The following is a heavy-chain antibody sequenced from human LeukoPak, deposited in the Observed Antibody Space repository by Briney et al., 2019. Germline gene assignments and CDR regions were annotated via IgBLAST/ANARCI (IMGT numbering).Heavy chain of an antibody. J-gene: IGHJ6*02. CDR1: GFTFTSSA. CDR3: ARCRRAAVAGTRTYYYYGMDV. V-gene: IGHV1-58*02. D-gene: IGHD6-19*01. Sequence: SVKVSCKASGFTFTSSAMQWVGQARGQRLEWIGWIVVGSGNTNYAQKFQGRVTMTRDTSISTAYMELSRLRSDDTAVYYCARCRRAAVAGTRTYYYYGMDVWGQGTTVTVSS. CDR2: IVVGSGNT.